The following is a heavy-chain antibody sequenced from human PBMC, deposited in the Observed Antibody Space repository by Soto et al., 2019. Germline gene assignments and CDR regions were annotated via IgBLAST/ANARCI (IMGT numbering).Heavy chain of an antibody. CDR2: IYYSGST. D-gene: IGHD6-13*01. Sequence: PSETLSLTCTVSGGSISSGGYYWSWIRQHPGKGLEWIGYIYYSGSTYYNPSLKSRVTISVDTSKNQFSLKLSSVTAADTAVYYCARAMAYSSSWHFDYWGQGTLVTVSS. CDR3: ARAMAYSSSWHFDY. CDR1: GGSISSGGYY. J-gene: IGHJ4*02. V-gene: IGHV4-31*03.